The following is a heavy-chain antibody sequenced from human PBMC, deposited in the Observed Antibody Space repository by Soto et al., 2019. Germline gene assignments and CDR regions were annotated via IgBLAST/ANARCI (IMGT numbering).Heavy chain of an antibody. CDR3: AKDKTSSGWYFGADY. CDR1: GFTFSSYA. D-gene: IGHD6-19*01. Sequence: EVQLLESGGGLVQPGGSLRLSCAASGFTFSSYAMSWVRQAPGKGLEWVSAISGSGGSTYYADSVKGRFTISRDNSKNTLYLQMNSLRAEDSAVYYCAKDKTSSGWYFGADYWGQGTLVTVSS. CDR2: ISGSGGST. V-gene: IGHV3-23*01. J-gene: IGHJ4*02.